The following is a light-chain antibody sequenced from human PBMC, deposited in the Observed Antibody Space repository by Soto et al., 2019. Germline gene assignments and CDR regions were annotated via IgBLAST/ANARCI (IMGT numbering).Light chain of an antibody. CDR1: QSINHY. CDR3: QQRSNWPPFS. J-gene: IGKJ2*03. CDR2: EAS. V-gene: IGKV3-11*01. Sequence: EIVLTQSPATLSLSPGERATLSCRANQSINHYLAWFQQKPGQAPRLLIYEASTRADGIPARFSGSGSGTDFTLTISSLEPEDFAVYYCQQRSNWPPFSFGQGTKLEIK.